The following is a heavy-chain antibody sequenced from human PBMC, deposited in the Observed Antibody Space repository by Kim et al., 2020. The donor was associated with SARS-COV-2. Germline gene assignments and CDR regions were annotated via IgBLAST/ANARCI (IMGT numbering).Heavy chain of an antibody. V-gene: IGHV3-23*01. D-gene: IGHD2-21*01. CDR3: ARGRSLPRADCLDF. Sequence: GGSLRLSCAASGFTFSSYVINWVRQAPGEGLEWLSAFSGRGDYADYADSVKGRFIISRDNSRSTLFLQLNSLTAEDTAVYYCARGRSLPRADCLDFWGQG. J-gene: IGHJ4*02. CDR1: GFTFSSYV. CDR2: FSGRGDYA.